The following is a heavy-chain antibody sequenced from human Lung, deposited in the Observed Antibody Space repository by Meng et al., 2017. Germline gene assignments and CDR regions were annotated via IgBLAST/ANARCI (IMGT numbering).Heavy chain of an antibody. V-gene: IGHV3-23*04. CDR1: GFSFSSYA. Sequence: VELVGSGGGLVRPWGSLRLSCAASGFSFSSYAMSWVRHAPGKGLEWVSALSGGGFTTYYADSVKGRFAISRHNSKNTLYLQMNSLRAEDTALYYCAKYSYGLGDYLDYWGQGALVTVSS. CDR2: LSGGGFTT. J-gene: IGHJ4*02. D-gene: IGHD3-16*02. CDR3: AKYSYGLGDYLDY.